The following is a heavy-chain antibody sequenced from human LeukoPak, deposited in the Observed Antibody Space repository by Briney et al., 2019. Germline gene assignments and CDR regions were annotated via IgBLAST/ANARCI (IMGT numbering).Heavy chain of an antibody. CDR2: INWDGGSA. J-gene: IGHJ4*02. Sequence: GGSLRLSCAASGFSYDDYGMSWVRQAPGKGLEWVSGINWDGGSAAYADSVKGRFTISRDNAKNSLYLQMNSLRTEDTAFYYCARDRLAATGLFDYWGQGTLVTVSS. CDR3: ARDRLAATGLFDY. D-gene: IGHD6-13*01. CDR1: GFSYDDYG. V-gene: IGHV3-20*04.